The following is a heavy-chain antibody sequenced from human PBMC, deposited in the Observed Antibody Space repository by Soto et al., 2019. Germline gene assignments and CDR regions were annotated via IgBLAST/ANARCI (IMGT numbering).Heavy chain of an antibody. J-gene: IGHJ4*02. CDR1: GFTFSNAW. CDR2: IKSKTAGGTK. CDR3: TTDGSIASRPSLGY. Sequence: EVQLVESGGGLVKPGESLRLSCAASGFTFSNAWMNWVRQAPGKGLEWVGRIKSKTAGGTKGYAAPVKGRFTISRDDSKTTLYLQMNSLKTEDTAVYYCTTDGSIASRPSLGYWGQGTLVTVSS. D-gene: IGHD6-6*01. V-gene: IGHV3-15*07.